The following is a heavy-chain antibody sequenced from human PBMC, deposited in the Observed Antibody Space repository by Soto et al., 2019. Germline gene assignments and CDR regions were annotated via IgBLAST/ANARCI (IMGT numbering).Heavy chain of an antibody. Sequence: PGGSLRLSCAASGFTFSSYAMSWVRQAPGKGLEWVSAISGSGGSTYYADSVKGRFTISRDNSKNTLYLQMNSLRAEDTAIYYCAKDGRITMVRGGSFDYWGQGTLVTVSS. CDR1: GFTFSSYA. D-gene: IGHD3-10*01. J-gene: IGHJ4*02. CDR2: ISGSGGST. V-gene: IGHV3-23*01. CDR3: AKDGRITMVRGGSFDY.